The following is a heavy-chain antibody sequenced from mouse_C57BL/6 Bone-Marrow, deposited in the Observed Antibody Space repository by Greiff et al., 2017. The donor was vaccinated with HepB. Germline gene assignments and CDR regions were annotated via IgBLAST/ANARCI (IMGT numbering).Heavy chain of an antibody. Sequence: QVQLQQPGAELVKPGASVKLSCKASGYTFTSYWMHWVKQRPGQGLEWIGMIHPNSGSTNYNEKFKSKATLTVDKSSSTAYMQLSSLTSQDSAVYYCARELRDAMDYWGQGTSVTVSS. CDR3: ARELRDAMDY. J-gene: IGHJ4*01. V-gene: IGHV1-64*01. D-gene: IGHD2-12*01. CDR2: IHPNSGST. CDR1: GYTFTSYW.